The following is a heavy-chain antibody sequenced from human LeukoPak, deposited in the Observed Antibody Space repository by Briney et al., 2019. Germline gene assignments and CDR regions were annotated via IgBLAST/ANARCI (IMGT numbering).Heavy chain of an antibody. D-gene: IGHD3-16*01. Sequence: ASVKVSCKVSGYTLTELSMHWVRQAPGKGLELMGGFDPEDGETIYAQKFQGRVTMTEDTSTDTAYMELSSLRSEDTAVYYCATSPGGPNHDAFDIWGQGTMVTVSS. V-gene: IGHV1-24*01. CDR1: GYTLTELS. J-gene: IGHJ3*02. CDR3: ATSPGGPNHDAFDI. CDR2: FDPEDGET.